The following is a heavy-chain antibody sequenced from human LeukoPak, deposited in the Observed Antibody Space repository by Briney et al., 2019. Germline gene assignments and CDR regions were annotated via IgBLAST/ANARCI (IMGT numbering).Heavy chain of an antibody. J-gene: IGHJ5*02. CDR1: GGSISNYY. V-gene: IGHV4-39*01. D-gene: IGHD6-13*01. CDR3: ARLGSSWFDP. Sequence: SETLSLTCTVSGGSISNYYWGWIRQPPGKGLEWIGTIYYSGSTYYNPSLNSRVTMSVDTSKNQFSLKLSSVTAPDTAVYYCARLGSSWFDPWGQGTLVTVSS. CDR2: IYYSGST.